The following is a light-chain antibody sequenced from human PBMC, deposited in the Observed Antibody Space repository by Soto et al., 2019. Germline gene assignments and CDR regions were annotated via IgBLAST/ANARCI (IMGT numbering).Light chain of an antibody. CDR1: QSVSSN. CDR2: DAS. V-gene: IGKV3-15*01. CDR3: LRYNNWPQS. Sequence: ELVMTQSPATLSVSPGARATLSCRAIQSVSSNLAWYQQKPGQAPRLLIYDASPRATGIPARFRGSESGTEFTLPISILQSEDFAVCYCLRYNNWPQSFGQGTKLEI. J-gene: IGKJ2*03.